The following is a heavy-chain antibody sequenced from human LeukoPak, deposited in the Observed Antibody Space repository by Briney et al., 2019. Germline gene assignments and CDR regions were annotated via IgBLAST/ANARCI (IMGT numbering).Heavy chain of an antibody. CDR1: GFTFTSYT. Sequence: GGSLRLSCAASGFTFTSYTMNWVRQAPGKGLEWISHISGSGNFIYYADSVEGRFSISRDNAKNSLYLQMNSLRVEDTAVYYCAKDGGVGGYRFYFDYWGQGTLVTVSS. CDR2: ISGSGNFI. CDR3: AKDGGVGGYRFYFDY. D-gene: IGHD3-16*02. J-gene: IGHJ4*02. V-gene: IGHV3-48*01.